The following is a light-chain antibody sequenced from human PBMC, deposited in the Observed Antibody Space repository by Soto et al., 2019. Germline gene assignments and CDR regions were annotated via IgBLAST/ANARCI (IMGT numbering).Light chain of an antibody. J-gene: IGKJ1*01. CDR3: QKYNSATWT. CDR1: QGISYY. Sequence: DIQMTQSPSSLSASVGDRVTITCRASQGISYYLAWYQQRPGKVPKLLIYGASTLQSGVPSRFSGSGSGTDFTLTINSLQPEDVATYYCQKYNSATWTFGQGTKVEIK. V-gene: IGKV1-27*01. CDR2: GAS.